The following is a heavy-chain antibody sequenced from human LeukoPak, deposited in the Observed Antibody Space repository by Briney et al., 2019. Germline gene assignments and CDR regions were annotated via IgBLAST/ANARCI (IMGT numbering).Heavy chain of an antibody. CDR1: GYTLTELS. CDR2: FDPEDGET. J-gene: IGHJ1*01. V-gene: IGHV1-24*01. Sequence: ASVKVSCXVSGYTLTELSMHWVRQAHGKGLEWMGGFDPEDGETIYAQKFQGRVTMTEDTSTDTAYMELSSLRSEDTAVYYCATSIVWPAAEYFQHWGQGTLVTVSS. D-gene: IGHD2-15*01. CDR3: ATSIVWPAAEYFQH.